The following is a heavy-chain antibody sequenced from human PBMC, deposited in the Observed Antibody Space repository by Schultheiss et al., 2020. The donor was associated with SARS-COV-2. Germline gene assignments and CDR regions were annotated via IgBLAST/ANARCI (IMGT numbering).Heavy chain of an antibody. CDR3: VRDSGSYSDLSWFDP. CDR2: IWYDGSNK. D-gene: IGHD1-26*01. CDR1: GFTFSSYG. V-gene: IGHV3-33*08. J-gene: IGHJ5*02. Sequence: GESLKISCAASGFTFSSYGMHWVRQAPGKGLEWVAVIWYDGSNKYYADSVKGRFTISRDNSKNTLYLQMNSLRAEDTSVYYCVRDSGSYSDLSWFDPWGHGTLVTVSS.